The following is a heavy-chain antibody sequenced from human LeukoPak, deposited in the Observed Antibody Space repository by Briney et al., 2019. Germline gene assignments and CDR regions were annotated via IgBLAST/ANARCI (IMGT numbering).Heavy chain of an antibody. D-gene: IGHD3-3*01. CDR3: ARTYYDFWSHQNHYYYYGMDV. CDR2: IIPIFGTA. J-gene: IGHJ6*02. CDR1: GGTFSSYA. V-gene: IGHV1-69*13. Sequence: GASVTVSSKASGGTFSSYAISWVRQAPGQGLEWMGGIIPIFGTANYAQKFQGRVTITADESTSTAYMELSSLRSEDTAVYYCARTYYDFWSHQNHYYYYGMDVWGQGTTVTVSS.